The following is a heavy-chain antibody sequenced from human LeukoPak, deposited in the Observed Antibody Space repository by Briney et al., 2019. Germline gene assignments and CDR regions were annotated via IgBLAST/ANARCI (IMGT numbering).Heavy chain of an antibody. CDR1: GGSISSSSYY. J-gene: IGHJ4*02. CDR3: ARDLKYYYDSSGYLPGEDY. CDR2: IYYSGST. D-gene: IGHD3-22*01. Sequence: SETLSLTCTVSGGSISSSSYYWGWIRQPPGKGLEWIGSIYYSGSTYYNPSLKSRVTISVDTSKNQFSLKLSSVTAADTAVYYCARDLKYYYDSSGYLPGEDYWGQGTLVTVSS. V-gene: IGHV4-39*07.